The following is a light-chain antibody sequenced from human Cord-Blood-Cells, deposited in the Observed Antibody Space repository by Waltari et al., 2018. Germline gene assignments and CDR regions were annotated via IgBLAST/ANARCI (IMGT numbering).Light chain of an antibody. CDR2: QDS. V-gene: IGLV3-1*01. J-gene: IGLJ2*01. CDR1: KLGDKY. Sequence: SYELTQPPSVSVSPGQTASITCSGDKLGDKYACWYQQKPGQSPVLVIYQDSKRPSRIPERISGSHAGNTATLTISGTQAMDEADYYCQAWDSSTVVFGGGTTLTVL. CDR3: QAWDSSTVV.